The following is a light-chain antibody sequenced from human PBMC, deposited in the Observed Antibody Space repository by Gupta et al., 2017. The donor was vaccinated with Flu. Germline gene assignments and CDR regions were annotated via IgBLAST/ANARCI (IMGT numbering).Light chain of an antibody. Sequence: DIIMTQSPATLSVSPGERATLSCRASQNFSSHLAWYQQKPGQAPRLLIYGASTRATGIPARFSGSGSGTDFTLTISGLQSEDFAVYYCQQDNNWPNAFGRGTKVEIK. V-gene: IGKV3-15*01. CDR2: GAS. CDR3: QQDNNWPNA. J-gene: IGKJ4*01. CDR1: QNFSSH.